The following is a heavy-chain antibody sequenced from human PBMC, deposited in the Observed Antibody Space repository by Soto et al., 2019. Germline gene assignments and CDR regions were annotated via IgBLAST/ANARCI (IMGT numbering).Heavy chain of an antibody. D-gene: IGHD5-12*01. CDR2: ISSYNGDT. J-gene: IGHJ6*02. CDR3: AGEGVAPYYYYGMDV. Sequence: QVQLEQSGAEVKKPGASVKVSCKASGYTFTRSGISWVRQAPGQGPEWMGWISSYNGDTNYAQTFQGRVTMTTDTSTSTAYMELRSLESYDTAVYYCAGEGVAPYYYYGMDVWGQGTPVTVSS. V-gene: IGHV1-18*01. CDR1: GYTFTRSG.